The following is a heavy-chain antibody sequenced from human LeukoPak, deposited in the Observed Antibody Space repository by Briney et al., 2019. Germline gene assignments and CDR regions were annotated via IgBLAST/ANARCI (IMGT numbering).Heavy chain of an antibody. Sequence: PSETLSLTCNVSGAFIRSYWWGWVPQPAGKGLEWIGRIYATGSTKLNPSLKSRLTLSMDTSTNQLTLRLTSVTAADTAGYFCARQGYTASYYFLDFWSQGTLVTVSS. D-gene: IGHD1-26*01. V-gene: IGHV4-4*07. CDR2: IYATGST. CDR3: ARQGYTASYYFLDF. J-gene: IGHJ4*02. CDR1: GAFIRSYW.